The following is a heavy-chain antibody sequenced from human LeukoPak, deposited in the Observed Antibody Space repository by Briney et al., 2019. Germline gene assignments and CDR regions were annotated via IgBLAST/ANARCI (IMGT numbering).Heavy chain of an antibody. J-gene: IGHJ4*02. V-gene: IGHV3-9*01. CDR3: AKDRGIISDY. CDR1: GFTFDDYA. CDR2: VTWNSGSI. D-gene: IGHD3-10*01. Sequence: GGSLRLSCAASGFTFDDYAMHWVRQAPGKGLEWVSGVTWNSGSIAYADSVKGRFTISRDNSKNTLYLQMNSLRAKDTAVYYCAKDRGIISDYWGQGILVTVSS.